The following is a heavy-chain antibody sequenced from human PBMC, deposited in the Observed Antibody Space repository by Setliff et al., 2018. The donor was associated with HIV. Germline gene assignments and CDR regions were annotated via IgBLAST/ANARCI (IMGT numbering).Heavy chain of an antibody. Sequence: ASVKVSCKASGYTFIDYFMHWVRQAPGQGLEWMGWVSVYNGNTKYAENFQDRLTLTTDASTGTGFMELRGLRSDDTAVYYCATPGVGAGAFDIWGRGTMVTVSS. CDR1: GYTFIDYF. V-gene: IGHV1-18*04. D-gene: IGHD3-10*01. CDR3: ATPGVGAGAFDI. J-gene: IGHJ3*02. CDR2: VSVYNGNT.